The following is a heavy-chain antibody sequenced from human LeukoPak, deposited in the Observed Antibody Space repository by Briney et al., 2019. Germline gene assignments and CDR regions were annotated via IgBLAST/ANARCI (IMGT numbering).Heavy chain of an antibody. CDR1: KFNFA. CDR2: ISGSGDST. V-gene: IGHV3-23*02. D-gene: IGHD6-6*01. CDR3: AKGHFASSSFFDY. J-gene: IGHJ4*02. Sequence: GGSLRLSCVAPKFNFAMSWVRQTAGKGLEWVSAISGSGDSTFYRDSVKGRFTISRDNSKNTLYLQMNSLRVEDTALYYCAKGHFASSSFFDYWGPGTLVTVSS.